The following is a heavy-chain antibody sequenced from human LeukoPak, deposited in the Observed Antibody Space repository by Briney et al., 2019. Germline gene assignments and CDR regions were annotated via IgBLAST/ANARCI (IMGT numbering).Heavy chain of an antibody. V-gene: IGHV4-61*01. D-gene: IGHD4-11*01. CDR1: GGSVSSGTYY. CDR2: IYYSGST. J-gene: IGHJ4*02. CDR3: ARDRVRGNSNPFFDY. Sequence: SETLSLACTVSGGSVSSGTYYWSWIRQPPGKGLEWIGYIYYSGSTNYNPSLKSRVTISVDTSKNQFSLKLSSVTAADTAVYYCARDRVRGNSNPFFDYWGQGTLVTVSS.